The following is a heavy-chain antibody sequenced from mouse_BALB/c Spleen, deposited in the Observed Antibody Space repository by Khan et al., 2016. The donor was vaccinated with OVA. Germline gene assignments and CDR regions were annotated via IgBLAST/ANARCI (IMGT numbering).Heavy chain of an antibody. CDR1: GFSLTSYG. J-gene: IGHJ1*01. V-gene: IGHV2-6-1*01. D-gene: IGHD2-1*01. CDR3: AIHGYFGNYGPYVDV. Sequence: QVQLKQSGPGLVAPSQSLSITCTISGFSLTSYGVHWVRQPPGKGLEWLVVIWSDGHTTYNSALKSRLSISKDNSKSQVFLKMNSLQTDDTAMYYCAIHGYFGNYGPYVDVWGAGTTVTVSS. CDR2: IWSDGHT.